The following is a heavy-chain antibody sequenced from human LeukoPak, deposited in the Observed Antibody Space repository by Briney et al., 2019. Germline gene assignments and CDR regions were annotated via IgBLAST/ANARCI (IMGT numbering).Heavy chain of an antibody. J-gene: IGHJ5*02. D-gene: IGHD3-3*01. CDR2: VSTPNPHT. CDR1: GYTFTNYG. CDR3: ARDRFLWGLGNWFDL. V-gene: IGHV1-18*01. Sequence: ASVKVSCKTSGYTFTNYGISWVRQAPGQGLEWMGWVSTPNPHTNYAPKFRGRVIMTIDTSTTTAYLEMRSLTSDDTAVYYCARDRFLWGLGNWFDLWGQGTLVTVTS.